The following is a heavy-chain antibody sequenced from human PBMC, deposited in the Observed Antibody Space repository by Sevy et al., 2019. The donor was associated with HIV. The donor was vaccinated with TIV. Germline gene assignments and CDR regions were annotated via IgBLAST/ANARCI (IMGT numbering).Heavy chain of an antibody. Sequence: GGSLRLSCAVSGITFTTSGMHWVRQAPGKGLEWVAVISYDGRNKFYGDSVKGRLTISRDNSKNMLYLQVNSLTTEDTAVYYCAKDFTRYNGMDVWGQGTMVTVSS. CDR3: AKDFTRYNGMDV. V-gene: IGHV3-30*18. J-gene: IGHJ6*02. CDR2: ISYDGRNK. CDR1: GITFTTSG.